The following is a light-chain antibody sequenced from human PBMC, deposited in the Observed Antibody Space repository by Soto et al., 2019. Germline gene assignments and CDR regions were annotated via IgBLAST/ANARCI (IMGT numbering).Light chain of an antibody. CDR1: SSDIGGYDY. J-gene: IGLJ2*01. Sequence: QSALTQPASVSGSPGQSTTFSCPGPSSDIGGYDYVSWYQRHPGKAPKLIIYDVNNRPSGVSNRFSGSKSGNTASLTISGLQAEDEADYYCTSYASGSSHVVFGGGTQLTVL. V-gene: IGLV2-14*01. CDR2: DVN. CDR3: TSYASGSSHVV.